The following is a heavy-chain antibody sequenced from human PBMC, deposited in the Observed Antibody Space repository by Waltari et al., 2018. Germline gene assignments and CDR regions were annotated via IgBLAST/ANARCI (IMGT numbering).Heavy chain of an antibody. CDR2: FDPEDGET. V-gene: IGHV1-24*01. CDR3: ATPCGGDGYEVTDDAFDI. Sequence: QVQLVQSGAEVKKPGASVKVSCKVSGYTLTELSMHWVRPAHGKGLEWLGGFDPEDGETTDEQSFQGRVTMTEDTSTDTAYLELSSLRSEDTAVYYCATPCGGDGYEVTDDAFDIWGQGTMVTVSS. CDR1: GYTLTELS. J-gene: IGHJ3*02. D-gene: IGHD2-21*01.